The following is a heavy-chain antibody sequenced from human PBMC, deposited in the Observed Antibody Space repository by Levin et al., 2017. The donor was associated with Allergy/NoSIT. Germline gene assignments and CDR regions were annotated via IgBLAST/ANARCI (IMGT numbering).Heavy chain of an antibody. V-gene: IGHV5-51*01. Sequence: GGSLRLSCKGSGYSFSSYWIGWVRQMPGKGLEWMGIIYPGDSDTRDNPSFQGQVTISADKSISTAYLQWSSLKASDTAIYYCARVGGAKTNYHYYGMDVWGQGTTVTVSS. CDR1: GYSFSSYW. J-gene: IGHJ6*02. CDR3: ARVGGAKTNYHYYGMDV. D-gene: IGHD3-10*01. CDR2: IYPGDSDT.